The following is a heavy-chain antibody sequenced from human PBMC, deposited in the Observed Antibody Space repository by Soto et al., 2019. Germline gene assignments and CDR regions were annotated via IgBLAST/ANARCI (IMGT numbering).Heavy chain of an antibody. J-gene: IGHJ4*01. Sequence: QVQLVESGGGVVQPGRSLRLSCAASGFTFSSYAMHWVRQAPGKGLEWVAVISYDGSNKYYADSVKGRFTISRDNSKNPLYLQRNGRRAEDPAVNYWAGSGGRADYSFAYWGKEPWSPSPQ. CDR2: ISYDGSNK. CDR3: AGSGGRADYSFAY. D-gene: IGHD3-10*01. V-gene: IGHV3-30-3*01. CDR1: GFTFSSYA.